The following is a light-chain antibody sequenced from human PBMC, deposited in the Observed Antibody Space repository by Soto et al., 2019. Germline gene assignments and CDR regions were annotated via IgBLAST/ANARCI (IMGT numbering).Light chain of an antibody. CDR1: QSVSRY. V-gene: IGKV3-11*01. CDR2: DAS. CDR3: QHYNSYSEA. Sequence: EIVLTQSPATLSLSPGERATLSCRASQSVSRYLAWYQQKSGQAPRLLIYDASNRATGIPARFSGSGSGTDFTLTISSLQPDDFATYYCQHYNSYSEAFGQGTKVELK. J-gene: IGKJ1*01.